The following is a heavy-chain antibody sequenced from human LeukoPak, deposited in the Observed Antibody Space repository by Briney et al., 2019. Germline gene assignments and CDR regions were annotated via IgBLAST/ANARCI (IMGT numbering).Heavy chain of an antibody. CDR1: AFTSTSYW. Sequence: GGSLRRSCADSAFTSTSYWMHWVRQPPGKGLDWLSPTNSDGSSTTYADSVKGRFTISRDSAKTTLYLQMNSLTAEDTAVYYCVGPPCLRGGYCSTNSWGQGTLVTVDS. J-gene: IGHJ4*02. V-gene: IGHV3-74*01. CDR3: VGPPCLRGGYCSTNS. D-gene: IGHD2-2*01. CDR2: TNSDGSST.